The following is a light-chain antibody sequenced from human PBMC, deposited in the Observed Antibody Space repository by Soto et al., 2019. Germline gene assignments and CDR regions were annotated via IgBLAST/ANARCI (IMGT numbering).Light chain of an antibody. V-gene: IGLV2-14*03. CDR2: DVS. J-gene: IGLJ1*01. CDR1: SSDVGGYNY. Sequence: LTQPASVSGSPGQSITISCTGTSSDVGGYNYVSWYQHHPGKAPKLMIYDVSNRPSGVSNRFSGSKSGNTASLIISGLQAEDEADYYCSSYTSSSTLSTYVFGTGTKATVL. CDR3: SSYTSSSTLSTYV.